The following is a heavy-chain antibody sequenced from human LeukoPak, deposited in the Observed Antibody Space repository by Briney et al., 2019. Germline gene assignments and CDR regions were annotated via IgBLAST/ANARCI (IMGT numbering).Heavy chain of an antibody. CDR1: GFTFSSSG. D-gene: IGHD3-16*02. Sequence: PGGFLSLSCAASGFTFSSSGMHWVRLAPGRGLEWVAFIQHDGTKTYYADSVKGRVTISRDSSENTLYLQMNILRTDDTAVYYCAKGAFVRLGELSPHWGQGTLVTVSS. CDR3: AKGAFVRLGELSPH. J-gene: IGHJ4*02. CDR2: IQHDGTKT. V-gene: IGHV3-30*02.